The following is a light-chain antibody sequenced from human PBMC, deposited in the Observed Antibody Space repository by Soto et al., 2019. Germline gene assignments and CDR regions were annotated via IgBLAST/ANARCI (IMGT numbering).Light chain of an antibody. V-gene: IGKV1-39*01. CDR3: QESTYFSRT. Sequence: DIQLTQSPSSLSASVADRVTITCRASQNIDRHLNWYQQKPGRAPRLLMDTSSRLQSWVPSRFSGSGSGTDFTLTTSSLQPEDFATYYCQESTYFSRTFGQGTKVEIK. CDR2: TSS. CDR1: QNIDRH. J-gene: IGKJ1*01.